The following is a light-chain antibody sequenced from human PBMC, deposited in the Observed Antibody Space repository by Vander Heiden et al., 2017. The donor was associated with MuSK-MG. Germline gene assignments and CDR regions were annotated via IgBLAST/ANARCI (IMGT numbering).Light chain of an antibody. J-gene: IGKJ1*01. CDR3: QHYDGYPWT. CDR1: QSVSSW. Sequence: DIQMTQSPSTMSASAGDRVTITCRASQSVSSWLAWYQQKPGKGPNLLIYKASSLKSGVPSRFSGSGSGTEFTLTINSLQPDDFATYYCQHYDGYPWTFGQGTKVEIK. V-gene: IGKV1-5*03. CDR2: KAS.